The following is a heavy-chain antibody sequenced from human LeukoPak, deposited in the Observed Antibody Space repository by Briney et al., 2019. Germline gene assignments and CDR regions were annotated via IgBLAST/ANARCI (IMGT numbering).Heavy chain of an antibody. Sequence: SETLSLTCTVSGYSLSSGYYWGWIRQPPGKGLEWIGSIYHSGSTYYNPSLKSRVTISVDTSKNQFSLKLSSVTAADTAVYYCARVPGYSTLYYFDYWGQGTLVTVSS. V-gene: IGHV4-38-2*02. CDR2: IYHSGST. CDR1: GYSLSSGYY. CDR3: ARVPGYSTLYYFDY. J-gene: IGHJ4*02. D-gene: IGHD4-11*01.